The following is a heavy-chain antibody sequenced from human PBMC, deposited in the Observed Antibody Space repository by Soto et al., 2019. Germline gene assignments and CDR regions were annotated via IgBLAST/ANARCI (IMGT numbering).Heavy chain of an antibody. V-gene: IGHV3-30-3*02. CDR2: ISLEGTSM. Sequence: PGGSLRLSCAVSGFTFSSYALHWVRQAPGKGLEWVAVISLEGTSMYYADSVKGRFTISRDNSKNILYLHLSGLSVDDTAVYHCARWSATIAVACMDVWGQGTTVTVSS. J-gene: IGHJ6*02. CDR3: ARWSATIAVACMDV. D-gene: IGHD6-19*01. CDR1: GFTFSSYA.